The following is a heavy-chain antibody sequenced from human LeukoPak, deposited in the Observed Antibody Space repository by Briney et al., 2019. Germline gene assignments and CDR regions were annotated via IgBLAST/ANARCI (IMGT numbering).Heavy chain of an antibody. Sequence: GASVKVSCKASGYTFTSYGISWVRQAPGQGLEWMGWISAYNGNTNYAQKLQGRVTMTTDTSTGTAYMELRSLRSDDTAVYYCARVYGSGSFDAFDIWGQGTMVTVSS. V-gene: IGHV1-18*01. D-gene: IGHD3-10*01. J-gene: IGHJ3*02. CDR1: GYTFTSYG. CDR3: ARVYGSGSFDAFDI. CDR2: ISAYNGNT.